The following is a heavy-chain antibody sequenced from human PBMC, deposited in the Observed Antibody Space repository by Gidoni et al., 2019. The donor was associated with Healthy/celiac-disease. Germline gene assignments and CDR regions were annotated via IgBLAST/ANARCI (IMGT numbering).Heavy chain of an antibody. J-gene: IGHJ5*02. D-gene: IGHD3-22*01. CDR3: ASTPPNLYDSSGSPPALGFDP. Sequence: EVQLVESGGGLVQPGGSLRLSCAASGFTFSSSWMHWVRQAPGKGLVWVSRINSDGSSTSYADSVKGRFTISRDNAKNTLYLQMNSLRAEDTAVYYCASTPPNLYDSSGSPPALGFDPWGQGTLVTVSS. CDR2: INSDGSST. V-gene: IGHV3-74*01. CDR1: GFTFSSSW.